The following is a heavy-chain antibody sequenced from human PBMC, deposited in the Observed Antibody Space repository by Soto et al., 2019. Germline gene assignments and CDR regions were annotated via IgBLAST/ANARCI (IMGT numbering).Heavy chain of an antibody. Sequence: GGFLRLSCAASGFTFSSYAMSWVRQAPGKGLEWVSAISGSGGSTYYADSVKGRFTISRDNSKNTLYLQMNSLRAEDTAVYYCAKGIKEDYYDSSGYYYYYYGMDVWGQGTTVTVSS. J-gene: IGHJ6*02. V-gene: IGHV3-23*01. CDR2: ISGSGGST. CDR1: GFTFSSYA. CDR3: AKGIKEDYYDSSGYYYYYYGMDV. D-gene: IGHD3-22*01.